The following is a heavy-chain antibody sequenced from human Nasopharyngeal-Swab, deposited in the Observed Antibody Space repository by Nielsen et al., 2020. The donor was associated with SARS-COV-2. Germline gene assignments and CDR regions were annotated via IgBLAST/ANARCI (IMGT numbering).Heavy chain of an antibody. CDR3: ATWGIGYGENAHATFDY. CDR2: IIVNLGMT. CDR1: GGTFSKYA. Sequence: SVKVSCKVSGGTFSKYAISWVRQAPGQGLEWMGGIIVNLGMTKYAQKFKDSVIINADESTGTAYMELSSLRSEDTAVYYCATWGIGYGENAHATFDYWGQGTLVTVSS. V-gene: IGHV1-69*10. D-gene: IGHD4-17*01. J-gene: IGHJ4*02.